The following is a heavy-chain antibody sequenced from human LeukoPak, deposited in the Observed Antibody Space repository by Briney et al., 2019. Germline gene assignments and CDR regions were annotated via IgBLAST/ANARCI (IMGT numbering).Heavy chain of an antibody. CDR3: ARARYHTEMTYFRTVYYFDY. J-gene: IGHJ4*02. CDR1: GGSISSYY. Sequence: PSETLSLTCTVSGGSISSYYWSWIRQPAGKGLEWIGRIYTSGSTNYNPSLKSRVTMSVDTSKNQFSLKLSSVTAADTAAYYCARARYHTEMTYFRTVYYFDYWGQGTLVTVSS. V-gene: IGHV4-4*07. CDR2: IYTSGST. D-gene: IGHD3/OR15-3a*01.